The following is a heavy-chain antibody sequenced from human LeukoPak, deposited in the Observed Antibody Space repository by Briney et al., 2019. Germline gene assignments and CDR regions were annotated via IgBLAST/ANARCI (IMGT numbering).Heavy chain of an antibody. V-gene: IGHV3-48*01. CDR1: GFIFKDYS. J-gene: IGHJ3*01. D-gene: IGHD3-10*01. CDR2: IGGDSVNR. Sequence: GGSLTLTCDTSGFIFKDYSMNWVRQGPGKALEWISYIGGDSVNRHYADSVRGRFTVSRAAAKNSHFLQRTSLRAEDTAVYYCVRSFIMRKSVREGGGFDVWGQGTMVTVSS. CDR3: VRSFIMRKSVREGGGFDV.